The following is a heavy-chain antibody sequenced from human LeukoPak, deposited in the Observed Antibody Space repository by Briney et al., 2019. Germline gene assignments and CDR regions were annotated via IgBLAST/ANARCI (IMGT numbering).Heavy chain of an antibody. V-gene: IGHV1-69*05. D-gene: IGHD2-2*01. Sequence: GASVKVSCKASGGTFSSYAISWVRQAPGQGLEWMGGIIPIFGTANYAQKLQGRVTMTTDTSTSTAYMELRSLRSDDTAAYYCARAGYCSSTSCPNWFDPWGQGTLVTVSS. CDR2: IIPIFGTA. CDR1: GGTFSSYA. J-gene: IGHJ5*02. CDR3: ARAGYCSSTSCPNWFDP.